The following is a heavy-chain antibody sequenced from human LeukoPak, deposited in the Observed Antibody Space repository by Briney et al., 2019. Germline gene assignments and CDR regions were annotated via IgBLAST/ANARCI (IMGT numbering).Heavy chain of an antibody. CDR2: ISSSGSTI. CDR1: GFTSSDYY. CDR3: ARDPAAHPAFDY. V-gene: IGHV3-11*01. J-gene: IGHJ4*02. D-gene: IGHD6-6*01. Sequence: GGSLRLSCAASGFTSSDYYMSWIRQAPGKGLEWVSYISSSGSTIYYADSVKGRFTISRDNAKNSLYLQMNSLRAEDTAVYYCARDPAAHPAFDYWGQGTLVTVSS.